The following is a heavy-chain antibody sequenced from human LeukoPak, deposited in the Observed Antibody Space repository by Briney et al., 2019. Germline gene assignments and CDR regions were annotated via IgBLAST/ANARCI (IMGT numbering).Heavy chain of an antibody. CDR3: ARDDSSSWYHAFDI. D-gene: IGHD6-13*01. V-gene: IGHV3-21*01. Sequence: AGGSLRLSCAVSPFIFSRYSINWVRQAPGKGLEWVSSITPSGYTFYADSVKGRFTISRDNAKNSLFFQMNSLRAEDTAVYYCARDDSSSWYHAFDIWGQGTMVTVSS. CDR2: ITPSGYT. J-gene: IGHJ3*02. CDR1: PFIFSRYS.